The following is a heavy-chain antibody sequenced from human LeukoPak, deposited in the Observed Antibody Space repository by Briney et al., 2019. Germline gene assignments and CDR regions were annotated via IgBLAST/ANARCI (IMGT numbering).Heavy chain of an antibody. J-gene: IGHJ4*02. CDR3: ARNSTSGYFDY. D-gene: IGHD6-6*01. CDR2: IYHSGST. V-gene: IGHV4-38-2*01. Sequence: SETLSLTCAVSGYSISSSSYWGWIRQPPGMSLEWIGSIYHSGSTHYNPSLRSRVTISVETSKNQFSLKLSSVTAADTAVYYCARNSTSGYFDYWGQGALVTVSS. CDR1: GYSISSSSY.